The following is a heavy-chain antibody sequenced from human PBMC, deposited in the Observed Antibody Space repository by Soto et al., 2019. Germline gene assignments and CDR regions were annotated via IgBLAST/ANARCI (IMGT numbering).Heavy chain of an antibody. D-gene: IGHD3-22*01. J-gene: IGHJ4*02. V-gene: IGHV1-69*06. CDR2: IIPIFGTA. CDR3: ARALNYYDSSGYYYVFDY. Sequence: SVKVSCKASGVTFSSYAISWVRQAPGQGLEWMGGIIPIFGTANYAQKFQGRVTITADKSTSTAYMELSSLRSEDTAVYYCARALNYYDSSGYYYVFDYWGQGTLVTVSS. CDR1: GVTFSSYA.